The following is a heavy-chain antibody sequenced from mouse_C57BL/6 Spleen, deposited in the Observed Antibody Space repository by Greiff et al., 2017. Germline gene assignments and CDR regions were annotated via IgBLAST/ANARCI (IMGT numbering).Heavy chain of an antibody. CDR1: GFNITNTY. J-gene: IGHJ3*01. V-gene: IGHV14-3*01. CDR2: IDPANGNT. Sequence: VQLQQSVAELVRPGASVKLSCTASGFNITNTYMNWVKQRPEQGLEWIGRIDPANGNTKYTPKFQGKATITADTSSNTAYLQLSSLTSEDTAIYYCAPESAWVAYRGTGTLVTAAA. CDR3: APESAWVAY.